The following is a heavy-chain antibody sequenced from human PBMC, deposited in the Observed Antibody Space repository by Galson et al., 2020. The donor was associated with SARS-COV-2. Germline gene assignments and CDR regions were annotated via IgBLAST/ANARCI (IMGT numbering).Heavy chain of an antibody. D-gene: IGHD3-10*01. CDR1: GGTFSSYA. Sequence: SVNVSCKASGGTFSSYAISWVRQAPGQGLEWMGGIIPIFGTANYAQKFQGRVTITADESTSTAYMELSSLRSGDTAVYYCAREGSGRPLDYWGQGTLVTVSS. J-gene: IGHJ4*02. CDR3: AREGSGRPLDY. CDR2: IIPIFGTA. V-gene: IGHV1-69*13.